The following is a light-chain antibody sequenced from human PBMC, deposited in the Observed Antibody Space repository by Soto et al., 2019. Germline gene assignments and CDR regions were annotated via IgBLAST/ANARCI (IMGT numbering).Light chain of an antibody. CDR3: SSYVSSSTFVV. CDR1: SRDVGGYNY. CDR2: EVS. J-gene: IGLJ2*01. V-gene: IGLV2-14*01. Sequence: QSALTQPASVSGSPGQSISISCTGTSRDVGGYNYVSWHQQHPGKAPKVIITEVSNRPSGVSNRFSGSKSGNTASLTISGLQVEDEPDYYCSSYVSSSTFVVFGGGTKLTVL.